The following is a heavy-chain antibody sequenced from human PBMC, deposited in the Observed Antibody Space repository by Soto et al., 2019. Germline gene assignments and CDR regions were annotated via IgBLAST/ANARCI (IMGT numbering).Heavy chain of an antibody. CDR1: GFTFSSYA. D-gene: IGHD4-4*01. Sequence: GGSLRLSCAASGFTFSSYAMSWVRQAPGKGLEWVSAISGSGGSTYYADSVKGRFTISRDNSKNTLYPQMNSLRAEDTAVYYYAKGDSNYDPFDYWGQGTLVTVSS. CDR3: AKGDSNYDPFDY. CDR2: ISGSGGST. V-gene: IGHV3-23*01. J-gene: IGHJ4*02.